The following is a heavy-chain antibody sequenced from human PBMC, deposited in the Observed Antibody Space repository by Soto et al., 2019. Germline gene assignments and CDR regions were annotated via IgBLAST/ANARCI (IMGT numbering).Heavy chain of an antibody. Sequence: QVQLQESGPGLVKPSETLSLTCTVSGGSVSSGSYYWSWIRQPPGKGLEWIGYIYYSGSTNYNPSLKSRVTISVDTSKNQFSLKLSSVTAADTAVYYCARVLGSGAPYGMDVWGQGTTVTVSS. CDR3: ARVLGSGAPYGMDV. J-gene: IGHJ6*02. V-gene: IGHV4-61*01. CDR2: IYYSGST. D-gene: IGHD2-15*01. CDR1: GGSVSSGSYY.